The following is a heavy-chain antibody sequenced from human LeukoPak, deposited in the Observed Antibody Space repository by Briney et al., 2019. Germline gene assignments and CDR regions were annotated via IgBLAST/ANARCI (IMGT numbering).Heavy chain of an antibody. V-gene: IGHV3-7*01. CDR2: IKQDGSEK. J-gene: IGHJ4*02. D-gene: IGHD5-24*01. CDR1: GFTFSRYW. CDR3: ARLEMSTIKDGDF. Sequence: GGSLRLSCAASGFTFSRYWMSWVRQAPGKGLEWVANIKQDGSEKYYVGSVRGRFTISRDNAKNSLYLQMNSLRAEDTAVYYRARLEMSTIKDGDFWGQGTLVTVSS.